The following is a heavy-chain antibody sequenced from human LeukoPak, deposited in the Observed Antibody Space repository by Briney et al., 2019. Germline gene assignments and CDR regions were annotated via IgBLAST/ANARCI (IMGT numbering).Heavy chain of an antibody. J-gene: IGHJ4*02. CDR2: ISSSSSYI. CDR3: ARDESPSYDILTGYYHYFDY. D-gene: IGHD3-9*01. Sequence: GGSLRLSCAASGFTFSSYSMNWVRQAPGKGLEWVSSISSSSSYIYYADSVKGRFTISRDNAKNSLYLQMNSLRAKDTAVYYCARDESPSYDILTGYYHYFDYWGQGTLVTVSS. V-gene: IGHV3-21*01. CDR1: GFTFSSYS.